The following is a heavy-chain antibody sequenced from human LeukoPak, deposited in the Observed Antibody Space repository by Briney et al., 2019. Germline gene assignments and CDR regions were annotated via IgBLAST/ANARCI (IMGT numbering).Heavy chain of an antibody. CDR3: ARSGRYFDWLRQTNWFDP. CDR1: GDSITSGDSY. CDR2: IYTSGST. Sequence: SQTLSLTCSVSGDSITSGDSYWTWIRQPAGRGLEWIGLIYTSGSTKYNPSLKSRITMSLDTSKNQFSLKLGSVTATDTAVYYCARSGRYFDWLRQTNWFDPWGQGTLVTVSP. V-gene: IGHV4-61*02. J-gene: IGHJ5*02. D-gene: IGHD3-9*01.